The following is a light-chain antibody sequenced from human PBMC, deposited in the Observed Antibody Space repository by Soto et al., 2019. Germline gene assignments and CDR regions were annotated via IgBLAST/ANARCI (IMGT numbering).Light chain of an antibody. J-gene: IGKJ5*01. CDR3: QQLNSYPIT. CDR1: QGISSY. V-gene: IGKV1-9*01. CDR2: AAS. Sequence: DIQLTQSPSFLSASVGDRVTITCRASQGISSYLAWYQQKPGKAPNLLIYAASTLQSGVPSRFSGSVSGTEFTRTISRLQPEDFATYFCQQLNSYPITFGQGTRLEIK.